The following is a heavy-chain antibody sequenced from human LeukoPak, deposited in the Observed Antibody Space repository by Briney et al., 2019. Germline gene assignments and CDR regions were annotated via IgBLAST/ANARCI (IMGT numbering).Heavy chain of an antibody. J-gene: IGHJ6*02. CDR3: AGGECTNGVCYLNYYYYGMDV. D-gene: IGHD2-8*01. CDR1: GGTFSSYA. Sequence: SVKVSCKASGGTFSSYAISWVRQAPGQGLKWMGGIIPIFGTANYAQKFQGRVTITADESTSTAYMELSSLRSEDTAVYYCAGGECTNGVCYLNYYYYGMDVWGQGTTVTVSS. CDR2: IIPIFGTA. V-gene: IGHV1-69*13.